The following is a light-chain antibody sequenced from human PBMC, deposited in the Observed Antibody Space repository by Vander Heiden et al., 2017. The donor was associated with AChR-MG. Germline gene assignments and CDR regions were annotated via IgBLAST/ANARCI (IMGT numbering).Light chain of an antibody. Sequence: QSALTQPASVSGSPGPSITISCTGTSSDIGSYNLVSWYQQHSGKAPKLMIYEGSKRPSGVSNRFSGSKSGNTAYLTISGLQTEDEADYYCCSYAGSSNVVFGGGTKLTVL. CDR3: CSYAGSSNVV. V-gene: IGLV2-23*01. CDR2: EGS. J-gene: IGLJ2*01. CDR1: SSDIGSYNL.